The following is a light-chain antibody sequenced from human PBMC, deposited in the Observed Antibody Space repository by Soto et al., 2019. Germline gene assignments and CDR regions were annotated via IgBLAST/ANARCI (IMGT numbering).Light chain of an antibody. CDR2: GAS. CDR1: QSVKSSY. CDR3: QQYGTSPVT. V-gene: IGKV3-20*01. J-gene: IGKJ5*01. Sequence: EIVLTHSPGTLSLAPGEGATLSCRASQSVKSSYLAWYQQKPGQAPRLLIYGASSRATGIPDRFSGSGSETDFTLTISRLEPEDFAVYYCQQYGTSPVTFGQGTRLEIK.